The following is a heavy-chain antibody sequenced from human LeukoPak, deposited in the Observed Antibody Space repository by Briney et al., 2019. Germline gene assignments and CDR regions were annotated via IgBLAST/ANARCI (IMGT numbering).Heavy chain of an antibody. CDR2: IHPGDSDT. CDR3: GRHQHSGSYGAFDI. J-gene: IGHJ3*02. V-gene: IGHV5-51*01. D-gene: IGHD1-26*01. CDR1: EYSFATYW. Sequence: GESLKISCKGSEYSFATYWIGWVRQMPGKGLEWVGIIHPGDSDTRYSPSFQGQVTISADKSITTAYLQWSSLKASDTAMYYCGRHQHSGSYGAFDIWGQGTMVTVSS.